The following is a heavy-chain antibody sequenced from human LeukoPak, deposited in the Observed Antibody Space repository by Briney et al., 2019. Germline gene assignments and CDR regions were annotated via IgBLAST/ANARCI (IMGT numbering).Heavy chain of an antibody. CDR1: GFTFSSYA. Sequence: GGSLRLSCAASGFTFSSYAMSWVRQAPGKGLEWVSAISGSGGSTYYADSVKGRFTISRDNAKNSLYLQMNSLRAEDTAVYYCARDSSGWYFGWFDPWGQGTLVTVSS. J-gene: IGHJ5*02. V-gene: IGHV3-23*01. CDR3: ARDSSGWYFGWFDP. D-gene: IGHD6-19*01. CDR2: ISGSGGST.